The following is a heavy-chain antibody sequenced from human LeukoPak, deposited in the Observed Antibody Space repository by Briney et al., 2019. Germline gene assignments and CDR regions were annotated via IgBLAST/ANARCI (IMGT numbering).Heavy chain of an antibody. Sequence: GGSLRLSCAASGFTFSSYGMHWVRQAPGKGLEWVAVIWYDGTNKYYADSVKGRFTISRDNSKNTLYLQMNSLRAEDTAVYYCARDLAAAGTWFDPWGQGTLVTVSS. CDR1: GFTFSSYG. V-gene: IGHV3-33*01. D-gene: IGHD6-13*01. CDR3: ARDLAAAGTWFDP. CDR2: IWYDGTNK. J-gene: IGHJ5*02.